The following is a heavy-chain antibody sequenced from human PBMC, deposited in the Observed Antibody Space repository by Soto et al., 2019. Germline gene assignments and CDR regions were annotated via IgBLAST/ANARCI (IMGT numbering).Heavy chain of an antibody. D-gene: IGHD2-15*01. V-gene: IGHV3-30*03. CDR3: AREYCSGGGCYYYFDL. J-gene: IGHJ4*02. CDR2: ISYDGSNK. Sequence: GSLRLSCAASGFTFSSYGMHWVRQAPGKGLEWVAVISYDGSNKYYADSVKGRFTISRDNSKNTLYLQMNNLRAEDTAVYYCAREYCSGGGCYYYFDLWGQGTLVTVSS. CDR1: GFTFSSYG.